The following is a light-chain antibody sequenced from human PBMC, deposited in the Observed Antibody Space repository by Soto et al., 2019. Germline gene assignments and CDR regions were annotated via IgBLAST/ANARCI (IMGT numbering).Light chain of an antibody. Sequence: QSVLTQPPSASGTPGQRVTISCSGSSTNIGSNNVNWYQQLPGTAPKLLIFSNNQRPSGVPDRFSGCRSGASAALAISGLQSEDEADYHCAAWDASRKAVVFGGGTKLTVL. CDR2: SNN. CDR3: AAWDASRKAVV. V-gene: IGLV1-44*01. CDR1: STNIGSNN. J-gene: IGLJ2*01.